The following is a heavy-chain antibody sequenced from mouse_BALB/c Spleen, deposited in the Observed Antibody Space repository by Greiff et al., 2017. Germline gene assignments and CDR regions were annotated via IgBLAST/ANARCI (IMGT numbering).Heavy chain of an antibody. D-gene: IGHD2-10*01. CDR1: GYTFTSYV. V-gene: IGHV1-14*01. CDR3: ARSAYYGNTGYWYFDV. J-gene: IGHJ1*01. CDR2: INPYNDGT. Sequence: EVQLQQSGPELVKPGASVKMSCKASGYTFTSYVMHWVKQKPGQGLEWIGYINPYNDGTKYNEKFKGKATLTSDKSSSTAYMELSSLTSEDSAVYYCARSAYYGNTGYWYFDVWGAGTTVTVSS.